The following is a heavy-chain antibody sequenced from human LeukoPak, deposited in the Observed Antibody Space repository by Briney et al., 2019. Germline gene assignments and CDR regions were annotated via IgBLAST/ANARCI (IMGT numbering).Heavy chain of an antibody. J-gene: IGHJ6*02. CDR1: GFTFSSYG. CDR3: AKDLGSVLRYFDWLNYYYYYGMDV. V-gene: IGHV3-30*18. D-gene: IGHD3-9*01. CDR2: ISHDGSNK. Sequence: GGSLRLSCAASGFTFSSYGMHWVRQAPGKGLEWVAVISHDGSNKYYADSVKGRFTISRDNSKNTLYLQMNSLRAEDTAVYYCAKDLGSVLRYFDWLNYYYYYGMDVWGQGTTVTVSS.